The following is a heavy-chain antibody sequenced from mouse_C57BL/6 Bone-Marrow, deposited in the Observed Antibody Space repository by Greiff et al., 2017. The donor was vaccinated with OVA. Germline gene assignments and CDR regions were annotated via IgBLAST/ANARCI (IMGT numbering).Heavy chain of an antibody. CDR3: ARDYYGSSYYYAIDY. Sequence: QVQLQQPGAELVKPGASVKLSCKASGYTFTSYWMHWVKQRPGQGLEWIGMIHPNSGSTNYNEKFKSKATLTVDKSSSTAYMQLSSLTSEDSAVYYCARDYYGSSYYYAIDYWGQGTSVTVSS. D-gene: IGHD1-1*01. V-gene: IGHV1-64*01. J-gene: IGHJ4*01. CDR2: IHPNSGST. CDR1: GYTFTSYW.